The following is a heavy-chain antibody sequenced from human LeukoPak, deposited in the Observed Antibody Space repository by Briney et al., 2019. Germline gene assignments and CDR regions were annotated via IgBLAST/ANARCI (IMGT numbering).Heavy chain of an antibody. CDR1: GGTFSSYA. V-gene: IGHV1-2*02. CDR3: ARDPYGDYGTFDY. CDR2: INPNSGGT. D-gene: IGHD4-17*01. Sequence: APVKVSCKASGGTFSSYAISWVRQAPGRGLEWMGWINPNSGGTNYAQKFQGRVTMTRDTSISTAYMELSRLRSDDTAVYYCARDPYGDYGTFDYWGQGTLVTVSS. J-gene: IGHJ4*02.